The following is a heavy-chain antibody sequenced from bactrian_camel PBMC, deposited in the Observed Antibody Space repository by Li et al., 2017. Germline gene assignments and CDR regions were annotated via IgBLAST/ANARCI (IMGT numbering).Heavy chain of an antibody. CDR3: AADLTGGWLREYNY. CDR2: IERDGAT. D-gene: IGHD5*01. CDR1: QGIVKTYA. V-gene: IGHV3S53*01. Sequence: QLVESGGGLVQPGGSLRLSCAVSQGIVKTYALAWFRQVPGKEREGVAGIERDGATTYADSVKGRFTISKDNAKNTLYLQMNNLKPEDTAVYYCAADLTGGWLREYNYWGQGTQVTVS. J-gene: IGHJ4*01.